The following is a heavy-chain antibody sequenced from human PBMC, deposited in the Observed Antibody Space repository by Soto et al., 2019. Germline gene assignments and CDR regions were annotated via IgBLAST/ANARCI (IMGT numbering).Heavy chain of an antibody. Sequence: EVQLAESGGGLAQPGGSLRLSCAASGFTLSGYAMDWVRQAPGKGLEYVSGISSNGVGTYYANSVQGRFTISRDNSKNADYLQMGSLRPEDMAVYYCARRARPDFYYMDVWGNGTTVTVSS. CDR1: GFTLSGYA. D-gene: IGHD6-6*01. J-gene: IGHJ6*03. V-gene: IGHV3-64*01. CDR2: ISSNGVGT. CDR3: ARRARPDFYYMDV.